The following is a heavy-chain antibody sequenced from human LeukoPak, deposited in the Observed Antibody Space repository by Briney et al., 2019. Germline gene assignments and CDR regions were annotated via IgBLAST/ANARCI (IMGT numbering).Heavy chain of an antibody. CDR1: GYSFTSYW. J-gene: IGHJ4*02. Sequence: GESLKISCKGSGYSFTSYWIGWVRQMPGKGLEWMGIIYPGDSDTRYSPSFQGQVTISADKSISTAYLQWSSLRASDTAMYCCARQGDYDFWSGYFTSGYFDYWGQGTLVTVSS. CDR3: ARQGDYDFWSGYFTSGYFDY. D-gene: IGHD3-3*01. V-gene: IGHV5-51*01. CDR2: IYPGDSDT.